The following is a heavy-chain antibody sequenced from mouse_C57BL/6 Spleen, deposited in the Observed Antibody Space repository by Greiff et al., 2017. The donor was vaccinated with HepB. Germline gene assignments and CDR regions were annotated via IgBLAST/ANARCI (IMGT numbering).Heavy chain of an antibody. J-gene: IGHJ4*01. D-gene: IGHD2-4*01. CDR2: IDPSDSET. V-gene: IGHV1-52*01. CDR1: GYTFTSYW. Sequence: QVQLQQSGAELVRPGSSVKLSCKASGYTFTSYWMHWVKQRPIQGLEWIGNIDPSDSETHYNQKFKDKATFTVDKSSSTAYMQLSSLTSEDSAVYYCARFDYGGSYHAIDYWGQGTSVTVSS. CDR3: ARFDYGGSYHAIDY.